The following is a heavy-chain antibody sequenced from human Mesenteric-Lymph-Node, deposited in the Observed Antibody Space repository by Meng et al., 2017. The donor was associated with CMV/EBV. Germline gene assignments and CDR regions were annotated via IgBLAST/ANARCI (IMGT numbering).Heavy chain of an antibody. CDR3: ASDIVLMVYAISYFDY. CDR1: GTFSSYA. J-gene: IGHJ4*02. Sequence: GTFSSYAISWVRQAPGQGLEWMGRIIPILGIANYAQKFQGRVTITADKSTSTAYMELSSLRSEDTAVHYCASDIVLMVYAISYFDYWGQGTLVTVSS. V-gene: IGHV1-69*04. CDR2: IIPILGIA. D-gene: IGHD2-8*01.